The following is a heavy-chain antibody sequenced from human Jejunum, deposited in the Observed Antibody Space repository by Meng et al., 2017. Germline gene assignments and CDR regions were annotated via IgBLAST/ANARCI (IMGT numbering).Heavy chain of an antibody. Sequence: EGQLVESGGGLVKPGGSLRLSCAASGFTFSIYSMNWVRQAPGKGLEWVSSITTSSSKIYYADSVKGRFTISRDDAKNSLYLQMNSLRAEDTAVYYCARELQLGYWGQGTLVTVSS. J-gene: IGHJ4*02. CDR1: GFTFSIYS. CDR3: ARELQLGY. D-gene: IGHD5-24*01. V-gene: IGHV3-21*01. CDR2: ITTSSSKI.